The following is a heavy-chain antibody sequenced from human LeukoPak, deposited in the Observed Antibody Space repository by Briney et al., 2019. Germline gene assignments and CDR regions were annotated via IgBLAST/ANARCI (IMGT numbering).Heavy chain of an antibody. CDR2: ISSRTSDT. V-gene: IGHV3-11*06. D-gene: IGHD6-13*01. CDR1: GFTFSDYY. J-gene: IGHJ4*02. Sequence: GGSLRLSCAASGFTFSDYYMSWIRQAPGKGLEWVSYISSRTSDTNYVDSVKGRFTISRGNAKNSLYLQMNSLRAEDTAVYHCARDFRRSSSWPFDYWGQGTLVTVSS. CDR3: ARDFRRSSSWPFDY.